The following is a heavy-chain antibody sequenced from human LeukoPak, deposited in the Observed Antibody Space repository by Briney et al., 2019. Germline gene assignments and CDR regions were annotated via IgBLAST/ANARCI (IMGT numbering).Heavy chain of an antibody. J-gene: IGHJ3*02. D-gene: IGHD5-18*01. Sequence: GGSLRLSCAASGFTFSSYSMNWVRQAPGKGLEWVSYISSSSSTIYYADSVKGRFTISRDNAKNSLYLQMNSLRAEDTAVYYCARDRVGYSYGDAFDIWGQGTMVTVSS. CDR3: ARDRVGYSYGDAFDI. V-gene: IGHV3-48*01. CDR2: ISSSSSTI. CDR1: GFTFSSYS.